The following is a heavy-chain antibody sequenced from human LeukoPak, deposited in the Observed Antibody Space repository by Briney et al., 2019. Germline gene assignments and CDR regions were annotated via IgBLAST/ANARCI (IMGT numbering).Heavy chain of an antibody. CDR2: IIPIFGTA. D-gene: IGHD2-2*01. CDR1: GGTFSSYA. J-gene: IGHJ4*02. Sequence: SVKVSCKASGGTFSSYAISWVRQAPGQGLEWMGGIIPIFGTANYAQKFQGRVTITADESTSTAYMELSSLRSEDTAVYYCARRRNFGAYCSSTSCYAIFDYWGQGTLVTVSS. V-gene: IGHV1-69*13. CDR3: ARRRNFGAYCSSTSCYAIFDY.